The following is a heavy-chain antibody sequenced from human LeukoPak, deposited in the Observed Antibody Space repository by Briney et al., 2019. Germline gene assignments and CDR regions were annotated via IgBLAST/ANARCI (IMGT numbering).Heavy chain of an antibody. CDR2: ISAYNGHT. Sequence: ASVKVSCKASGYTFTNYGVSWVRQAPGQGLEWMGWISAYNGHTNFAQKLQARVTMTTDTSTSTAYMEVRSLISDDTAVYYCARTSPTGGDDNQYYYGMDVWGQGTTVTVSS. CDR1: GYTFTNYG. V-gene: IGHV1-18*01. J-gene: IGHJ6*02. D-gene: IGHD5-12*01. CDR3: ARTSPTGGDDNQYYYGMDV.